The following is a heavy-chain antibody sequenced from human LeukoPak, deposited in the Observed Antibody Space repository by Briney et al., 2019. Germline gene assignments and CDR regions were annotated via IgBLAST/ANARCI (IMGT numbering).Heavy chain of an antibody. Sequence: ASVKVSCKASGYTFTGYYMHWVRQAPGQGLEWMGWINPNGGGTNYAQKFQGRVTMTRDTSISTAYMELSRLRSDDTAVCYCATSYDYGDYGGFDYWGQGTLVTVSS. V-gene: IGHV1-2*02. CDR3: ATSYDYGDYGGFDY. D-gene: IGHD4-17*01. CDR1: GYTFTGYY. CDR2: INPNGGGT. J-gene: IGHJ4*02.